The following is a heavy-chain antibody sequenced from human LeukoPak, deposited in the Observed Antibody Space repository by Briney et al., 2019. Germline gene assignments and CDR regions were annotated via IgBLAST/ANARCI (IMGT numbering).Heavy chain of an antibody. CDR3: ARAVRYFDWFSGAFDI. V-gene: IGHV3-21*01. CDR1: GFTFSSYS. J-gene: IGHJ3*02. D-gene: IGHD3-9*01. CDR2: ISSSSSYI. Sequence: GGSLRLSCAASGFTFSSYSMNWVRQAPGKGLEWVSSISSSSSYIYYADSVKGRFTISRDNAKNSLYLQMNSLRAEDTAVYYCARAVRYFDWFSGAFDIWGQGTMVTVSS.